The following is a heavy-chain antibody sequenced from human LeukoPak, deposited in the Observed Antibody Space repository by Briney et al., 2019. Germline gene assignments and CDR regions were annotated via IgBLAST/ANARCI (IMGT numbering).Heavy chain of an antibody. CDR1: GGTISSGGYY. D-gene: IGHD6-6*01. Sequence: SETLSLTCTVSGGTISSGGYYWSWIRQHPGKGLEWIGYIYYSASTYYNPSLKSRVTISVDTSKNQFSLKLSSVTAADTAVYYCARVIVRGYYFDYWGQGTLVTVSS. J-gene: IGHJ4*02. V-gene: IGHV4-31*03. CDR2: IYYSAST. CDR3: ARVIVRGYYFDY.